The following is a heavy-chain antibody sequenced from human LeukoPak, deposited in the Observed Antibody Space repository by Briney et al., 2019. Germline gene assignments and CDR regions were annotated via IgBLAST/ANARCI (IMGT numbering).Heavy chain of an antibody. CDR2: ISGSGGST. V-gene: IGHV3-23*01. D-gene: IGHD2-15*01. Sequence: AESLRLSCAASGFTFSSYAMSWVRQAPGKGLEWVSAISGSGGSTYYADSVKGRFTISRDNSKNTLYLQMNSLRAEDTAVYYCAKQGAVVDVSHFDYWGQGTLVTVSS. J-gene: IGHJ4*02. CDR3: AKQGAVVDVSHFDY. CDR1: GFTFSSYA.